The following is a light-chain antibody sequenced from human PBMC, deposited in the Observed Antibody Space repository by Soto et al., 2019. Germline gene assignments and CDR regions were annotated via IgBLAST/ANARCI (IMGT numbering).Light chain of an antibody. CDR2: EVT. CDR1: SSDVENYKL. Sequence: QSVLNQPASVSGSPGQSVTISSTATSSDVENYKLVSWYQQHPGKAPKLIIYEVTKRPSGVSNRFSGSKSANTASLTISGLQPEDEADYYCCSSVGSYVFGTGTKVTVL. J-gene: IGLJ1*01. V-gene: IGLV2-23*02. CDR3: CSSVGSYV.